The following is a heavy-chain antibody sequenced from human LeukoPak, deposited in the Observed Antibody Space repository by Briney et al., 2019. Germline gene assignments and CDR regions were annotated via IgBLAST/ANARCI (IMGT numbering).Heavy chain of an antibody. CDR1: GYTFTGYY. D-gene: IGHD3-10*01. Sequence: ASVKVSCKASGYTFTGYYMHWVRQAPGQGLEWMGWINPNSGGTNYAQKFQGWVTMTRDTSISTAYMELSRLRSDNTAVYYCARDDGDYYFDYWGQGTLVTVSS. CDR3: ARDDGDYYFDY. J-gene: IGHJ4*02. CDR2: INPNSGGT. V-gene: IGHV1-2*04.